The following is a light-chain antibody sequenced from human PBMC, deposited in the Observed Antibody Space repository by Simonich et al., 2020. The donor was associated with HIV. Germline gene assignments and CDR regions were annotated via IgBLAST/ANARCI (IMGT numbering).Light chain of an antibody. J-gene: IGKJ1*01. Sequence: DIQMPQSPSSLSASVGDRVTITCRASKGISNFLALYQQKPGKVPKLLIYAASTLQSGVPSRFSGSGSGTDFTLTISSLQPEDVATYYCQKYNSALGTFGQGTKVEIK. V-gene: IGKV1-27*01. CDR1: KGISNF. CDR2: AAS. CDR3: QKYNSALGT.